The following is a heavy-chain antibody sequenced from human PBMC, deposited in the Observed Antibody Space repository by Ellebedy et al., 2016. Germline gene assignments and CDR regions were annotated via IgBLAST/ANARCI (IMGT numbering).Heavy chain of an antibody. J-gene: IGHJ4*02. V-gene: IGHV4-4*07. D-gene: IGHD3-3*01. CDR3: ASLTIPGGSDF. CDR1: GGSISGYY. CDR2: IYTSGSP. Sequence: SETLSLTXSVSGGSISGYYWTWIRQPAGKGLEWIGRIYTSGSPIYNPSLKSRVTMSIDTSNNHFSLEVNSVTAADTAVYYCASLTIPGGSDFWGQGTPVTVSS.